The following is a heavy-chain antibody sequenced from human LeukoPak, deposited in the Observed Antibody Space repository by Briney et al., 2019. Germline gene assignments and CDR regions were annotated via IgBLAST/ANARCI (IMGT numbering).Heavy chain of an antibody. J-gene: IGHJ3*02. CDR2: ISSSSSTI. Sequence: GGSLRLSCAASGFTFSSYSMNWVRQAPGKGLEWLSYISSSSSTIYYADSVKGRFTISRDNAKNSLYLQMNSLRAEDTAVYYCARGVGWSQLNGDFDIWGQGTMVTVSS. D-gene: IGHD3-3*01. CDR1: GFTFSSYS. V-gene: IGHV3-48*04. CDR3: ARGVGWSQLNGDFDI.